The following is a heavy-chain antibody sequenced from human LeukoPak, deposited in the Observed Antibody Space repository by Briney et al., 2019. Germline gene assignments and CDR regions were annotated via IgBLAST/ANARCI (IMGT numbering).Heavy chain of an antibody. CDR3: AKDSLCGSYRYTYFDY. J-gene: IGHJ4*02. V-gene: IGHV3-30*18. CDR1: GFTFSTYA. Sequence: PGKSLRLSCAASGFTFSTYAMHWVRQAPGKGPEWLIVMSYDGNIKYYADSVKGRFTISRDNSENILYLQINSLRAEDTAVYFCAKDSLCGSYRYTYFDYWGQGTLVTVSS. CDR2: MSYDGNIK. D-gene: IGHD3-16*02.